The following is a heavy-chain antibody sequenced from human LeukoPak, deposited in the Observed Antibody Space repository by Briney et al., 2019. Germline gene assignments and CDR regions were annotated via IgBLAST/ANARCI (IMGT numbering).Heavy chain of an antibody. CDR3: AKDDGWLQYGN. J-gene: IGHJ4*02. CDR1: GFTFSRHG. Sequence: GGTLRLSCAASGFTFSRHGMNWVRQAPGKGLEWVSGVSPNGVTTYYADSVKGRFAISRDNSKGTVHLQMNTLRPEDTAIYYCAKDDGWLQYGNWGRGTLVTVSS. CDR2: VSPNGVTT. V-gene: IGHV3-23*01. D-gene: IGHD5-24*01.